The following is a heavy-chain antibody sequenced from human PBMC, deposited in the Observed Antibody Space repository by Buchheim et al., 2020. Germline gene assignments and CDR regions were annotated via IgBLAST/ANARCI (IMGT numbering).Heavy chain of an antibody. D-gene: IGHD2-2*01. Sequence: QLQLQESGSGLVKPSHTLSLTCAVSGGSISSGGYSWSWIRQPPRKGLEWIGYKYHIGRTYSNLSLQRPVTISVDRSTNQLSLKLSSVTAADTAVYYCARAIVVVPAAIPYFDYWGQGTL. CDR1: GGSISSGGYS. J-gene: IGHJ4*02. CDR3: ARAIVVVPAAIPYFDY. V-gene: IGHV4-30-2*01. CDR2: KYHIGRT.